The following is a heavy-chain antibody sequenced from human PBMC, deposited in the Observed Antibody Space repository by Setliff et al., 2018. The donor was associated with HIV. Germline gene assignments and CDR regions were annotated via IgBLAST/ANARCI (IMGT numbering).Heavy chain of an antibody. V-gene: IGHV4-4*09. D-gene: IGHD2-2*01. CDR3: ARLDCSSSSGFVDY. Sequence: PSETLSLTCTVSGGSISNYYWSWIRQPPGKGLEWIGYIHSSGSTSHNPSPKSRGIISVDTSKNQFSLKLTSVSAADTAVYYCARLDCSSSSGFVDYWGQGTLVTVSS. CDR1: GGSISNYY. CDR2: IHSSGST. J-gene: IGHJ4*02.